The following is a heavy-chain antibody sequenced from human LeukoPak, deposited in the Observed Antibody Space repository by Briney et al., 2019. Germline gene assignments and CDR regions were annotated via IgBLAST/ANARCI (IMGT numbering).Heavy chain of an antibody. Sequence: PGGSLRLSCTASGFTFSSYAMSWVRQAPGKGLEWVSVISGSGGSTFYGDSVKGQFTISRDNSKNTLYLQMNSLRAEDTAVYYCAKDGVVTITFEYWGQGTLVTVSS. CDR2: ISGSGGST. CDR1: GFTFSSYA. J-gene: IGHJ4*02. D-gene: IGHD3-16*01. V-gene: IGHV3-23*01. CDR3: AKDGVVTITFEY.